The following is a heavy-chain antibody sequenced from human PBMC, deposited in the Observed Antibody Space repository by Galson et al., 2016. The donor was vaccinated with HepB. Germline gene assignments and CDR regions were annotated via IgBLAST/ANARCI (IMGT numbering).Heavy chain of an antibody. CDR3: ARPQSPYCSSTNCFYYGMDL. V-gene: IGHV1-69*13. D-gene: IGHD2-2*01. Sequence: SVKVSCKASGGTFSRYAISWVRQAPGQGLEWMGGIIPIFGTTNYAQKFQGRVTITADESTSTAYMELSSLRSEDTAVYYCARPQSPYCSSTNCFYYGMDLWDQGTTVTVSS. CDR1: GGTFSRYA. CDR2: IIPIFGTT. J-gene: IGHJ6*02.